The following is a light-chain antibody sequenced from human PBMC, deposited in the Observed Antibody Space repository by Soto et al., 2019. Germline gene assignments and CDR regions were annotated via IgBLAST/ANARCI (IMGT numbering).Light chain of an antibody. V-gene: IGKV1-27*01. CDR2: AAS. Sequence: DIQMTQSPSSLSASVGDRVTITCRASQGISNSLAWYQQKPGRVPILLIYAASTLQSGVPSRFSGSGSGTDVTLTISSLQPEDVATYFCQKYNSAPPLTFGGGTKVEIK. J-gene: IGKJ4*01. CDR1: QGISNS. CDR3: QKYNSAPPLT.